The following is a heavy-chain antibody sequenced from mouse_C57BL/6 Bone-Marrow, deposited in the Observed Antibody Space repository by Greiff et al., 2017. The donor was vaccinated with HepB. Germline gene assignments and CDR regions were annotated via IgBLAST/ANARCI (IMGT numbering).Heavy chain of an antibody. CDR2: INPSSGYT. D-gene: IGHD2-1*01. Sequence: VQLQQSGAELAKPGASVKLSCKASGYTFTSYWMHWVKQRPGQGLEWIGYINPSSGYTKYNQKFKDKATLTADKSSRTAYMQLSRLTYEDSAVYYCARKGVIYYGNPWNYFDYWGQGTTLTVSS. CDR1: GYTFTSYW. V-gene: IGHV1-7*01. J-gene: IGHJ2*01. CDR3: ARKGVIYYGNPWNYFDY.